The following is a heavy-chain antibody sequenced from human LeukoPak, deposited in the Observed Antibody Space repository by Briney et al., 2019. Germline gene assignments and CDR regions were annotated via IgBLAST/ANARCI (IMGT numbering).Heavy chain of an antibody. CDR1: GFTFSNFN. V-gene: IGHV3-48*01. J-gene: IGHJ4*02. CDR3: ARDPGTGSGWYYFDY. Sequence: GGSLRLSCAASGFTFSNFNMNWVRQAPGKGLEWASYISGSSSVTYYADSVEGRFTISRDNAKNSLYLQMNSLRAEDTAVYYCARDPGTGSGWYYFDYWGQGTLVTVSS. CDR2: ISGSSSVT. D-gene: IGHD6-19*01.